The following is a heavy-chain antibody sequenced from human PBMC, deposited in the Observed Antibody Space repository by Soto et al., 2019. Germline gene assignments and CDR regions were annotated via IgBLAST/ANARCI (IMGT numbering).Heavy chain of an antibody. CDR1: GGSFSGYY. V-gene: IGHV4-34*01. D-gene: IGHD2-2*01. CDR3: ARDGPYCSSTSCSPYYYYMDV. CDR2: INHSGST. Sequence: PSETLSLTCAVYGGSFSGYYWSWIRQPPGKGLEWIGEINHSGSTNYNPSLKSRVTISVDTSKNQLSLKLSSVTAADTAVYYCARDGPYCSSTSCSPYYYYMDVWGKGTTVTVSS. J-gene: IGHJ6*03.